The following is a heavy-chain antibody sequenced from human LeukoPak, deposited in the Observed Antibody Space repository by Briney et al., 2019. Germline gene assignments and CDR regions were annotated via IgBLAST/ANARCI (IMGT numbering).Heavy chain of an antibody. V-gene: IGHV3-7*01. CDR2: IKQDGSEK. CDR3: ARDKTGNDYFRRLDYYYYMDV. J-gene: IGHJ6*03. CDR1: GFTFITYW. Sequence: GGSLRLSCAASGFTFITYWMSWVRQAPGKGLEWVANIKQDGSEKYYVDSVKGRFTISRDNAKNSLYQQMNSLRAGDTAVYYCARDKTGNDYFRRLDYYYYMDVWGKGTTVTVSS. D-gene: IGHD3-16*01.